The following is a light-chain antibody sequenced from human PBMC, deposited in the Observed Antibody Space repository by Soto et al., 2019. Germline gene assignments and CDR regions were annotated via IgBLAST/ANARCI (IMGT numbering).Light chain of an antibody. V-gene: IGLV2-14*01. Sequence: QSALTQPASVSGSPGQSITISCTGTSSDIGNSKSVSWYQHHPGKAPKLMIYEVTYRPSGVSNRFSGSKSGNTASLTVSVLQAVDEADYYCSSYSSSGTRSVFGTGTKVTVL. CDR1: SSDIGNSKS. J-gene: IGLJ1*01. CDR3: SSYSSSGTRSV. CDR2: EVT.